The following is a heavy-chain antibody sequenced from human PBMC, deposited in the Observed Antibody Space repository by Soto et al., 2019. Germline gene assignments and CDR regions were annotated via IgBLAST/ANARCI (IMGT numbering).Heavy chain of an antibody. CDR2: ISVYSGYA. CDR3: SKNGTTWFAA. Sequence: GASVKVSCKASGYTFTRSGISWVRQAPGQGLEWMGWISVYSGYAHYAQKFQGRVIMTADTFTSTSYMELRGLRSDDTAMYYCSKNGTTWFAAWGQGTLVTVSS. V-gene: IGHV1-18*01. D-gene: IGHD1-1*01. CDR1: GYTFTRSG. J-gene: IGHJ5*02.